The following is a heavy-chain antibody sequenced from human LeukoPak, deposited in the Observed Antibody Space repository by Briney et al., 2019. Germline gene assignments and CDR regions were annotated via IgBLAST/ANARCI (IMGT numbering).Heavy chain of an antibody. J-gene: IGHJ4*02. CDR3: AKGRSFGWLLPFFDY. D-gene: IGHD3-22*01. CDR2: ISWNSGSI. CDR1: GFTFDDYA. V-gene: IGHV3-9*03. Sequence: GGSLRLSCAASGFTFDDYAMHWVRQAPGKCLEWVSGISWNSGSIGYADSVKGRFTISRDNAKNSLYLQMNSLRAEDMALYYCAKGRSFGWLLPFFDYWGQGTLVTVSS.